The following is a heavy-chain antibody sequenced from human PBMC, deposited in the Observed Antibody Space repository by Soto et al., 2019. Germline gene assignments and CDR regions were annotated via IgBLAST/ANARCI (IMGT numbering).Heavy chain of an antibody. CDR2: IYSTGNT. Sequence: SETLSLTCTVSGDSIRSSSYWGWIRQPPGKGLEWIGSIYSTGNTYYNPSLNSQVAISVDTSKNQFSLKLSSVTAADTAVYYCAKQSRPPGLLTGYYLRFDIWGQGTMVTVSS. D-gene: IGHD3-9*01. V-gene: IGHV4-38-2*02. CDR1: GDSIRSSSY. CDR3: AKQSRPPGLLTGYYLRFDI. J-gene: IGHJ3*02.